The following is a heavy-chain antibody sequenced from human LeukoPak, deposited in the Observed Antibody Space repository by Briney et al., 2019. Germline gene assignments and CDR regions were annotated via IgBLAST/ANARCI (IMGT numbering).Heavy chain of an antibody. CDR3: AGHNYDSSGYYYERKVYYYYYYMDV. CDR1: GYSFTSYW. Sequence: GESLKISCKGSGYSFTSYWIGWVRQMPGKGLEWMGIIYPGDSDTRYSPSFQGQVTISADKSISTAYLQWSSLKASDTAMYYCAGHNYDSSGYYYERKVYYYYYYMDVWGKGTTVTVSS. D-gene: IGHD3-22*01. V-gene: IGHV5-51*01. CDR2: IYPGDSDT. J-gene: IGHJ6*03.